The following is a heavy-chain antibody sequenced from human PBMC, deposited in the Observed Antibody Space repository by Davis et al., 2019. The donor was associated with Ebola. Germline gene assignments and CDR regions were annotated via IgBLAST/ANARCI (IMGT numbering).Heavy chain of an antibody. CDR1: GFPFSSYT. CDR2: ISSDGSYI. D-gene: IGHD3-16*01. Sequence: PGGSLRLSCAASGFPFSSYTMNWARQAPGKGLEWVSSISSDGSYIFYADSAKGRFSISRDNAKNSLDLQMNSLKAEDTAVYFCATSESLFDYAAYFHNWGQGTLLTVSS. CDR3: ATSESLFDYAAYFHN. J-gene: IGHJ4*02. V-gene: IGHV3-21*01.